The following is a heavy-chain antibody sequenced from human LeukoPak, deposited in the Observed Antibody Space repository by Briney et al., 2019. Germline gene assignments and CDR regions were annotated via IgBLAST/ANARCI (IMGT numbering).Heavy chain of an antibody. Sequence: GGSLRLSCAVSGFRLRNAWMHWVRQAPGKGLECVGRIKSVSDGETTDYAAPVKGRFTISRDDSRSTLYLQMHSLRTGDTAVYYCTTLWLGPEFWGQGTLVTVSS. CDR2: IKSVSDGETT. CDR1: GFRLRNAW. V-gene: IGHV3-15*01. CDR3: TTLWLGPEF. D-gene: IGHD3-10*01. J-gene: IGHJ4*02.